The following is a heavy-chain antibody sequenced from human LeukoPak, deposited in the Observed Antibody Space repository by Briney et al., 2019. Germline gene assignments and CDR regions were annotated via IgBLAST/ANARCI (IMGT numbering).Heavy chain of an antibody. Sequence: GGSLRLSCAASGFTISSYWMNWVRQAPGKGLEWVANIKQDGSEKYYVDSVKGRFTISRDNAKNSLYLQMNSLRAADTAVYYCARVGYGGYGVLDYWGQGILVTVSS. CDR1: GFTISSYW. V-gene: IGHV3-7*03. CDR2: IKQDGSEK. D-gene: IGHD4-17*01. CDR3: ARVGYGGYGVLDY. J-gene: IGHJ4*02.